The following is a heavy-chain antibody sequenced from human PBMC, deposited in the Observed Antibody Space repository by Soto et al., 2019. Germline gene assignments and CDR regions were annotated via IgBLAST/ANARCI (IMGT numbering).Heavy chain of an antibody. CDR2: IYCSGST. CDR3: AKEGSGGGECYFDY. Sequence: QVQLQESGPGLVKPSQTLSLTCTVSGGSISSGGYYWSWIRQHPGKGLERIGYIYCSGSTSYNPSLKRLFNITVDPSENQVPLELSFVTAADTVVYDCAKEGSGGGECYFDYWGQGTLVTVSS. V-gene: IGHV4-31*01. CDR1: GGSISSGGYY. D-gene: IGHD3-10*01. J-gene: IGHJ4*02.